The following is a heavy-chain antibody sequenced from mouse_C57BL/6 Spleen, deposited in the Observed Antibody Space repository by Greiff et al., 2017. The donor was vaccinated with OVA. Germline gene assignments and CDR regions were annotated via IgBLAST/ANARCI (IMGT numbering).Heavy chain of an antibody. Sequence: EVQRVESGGDLVKPGGSLKLSCAASGFTFSSYGMSWVRQTPDKRLEWVATISSGGSYTYYPASVKGRFTLYRDNAKNTLYLQMSSLKSEDTAMYYCARHEVTKYFDVWGTGTTVTVSS. J-gene: IGHJ1*03. CDR1: GFTFSSYG. D-gene: IGHD2-2*01. CDR2: ISSGGSYT. V-gene: IGHV5-6*01. CDR3: ARHEVTKYFDV.